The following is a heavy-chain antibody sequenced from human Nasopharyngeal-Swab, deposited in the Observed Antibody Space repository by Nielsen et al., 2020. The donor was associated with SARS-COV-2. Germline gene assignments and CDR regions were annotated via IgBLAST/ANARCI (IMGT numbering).Heavy chain of an antibody. CDR1: GYTFTSYD. Sequence: ASVKVSCKASGYTFTSYDISWVRQAPGQGLEWMGWISAYSGNTNYAQKLQGRVTMTTDTSTSTAFMELRSLRSDDTAVYYCARVGATLFYYYRIDVWGQGTTVTVSS. CDR3: ARVGATLFYYYRIDV. J-gene: IGHJ6*02. D-gene: IGHD1-26*01. V-gene: IGHV1-18*01. CDR2: ISAYSGNT.